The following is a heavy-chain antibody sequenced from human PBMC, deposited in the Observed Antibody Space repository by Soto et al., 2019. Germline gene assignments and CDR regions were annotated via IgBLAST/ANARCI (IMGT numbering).Heavy chain of an antibody. CDR2: IYHSGTN. J-gene: IGHJ4*02. Sequence: QVQLQDSGPGLVKPSGTLSLTCAVSGDSFSSNTWWTWVRQPPGKGLEWIGEIYHSGTNNYNPSRKCRVTISADRSKNLCSLTLVSSIAADTAVSYCAVPGSGDFDYWGQGNLVTVSS. CDR1: GDSFSSNTW. CDR3: AVPGSGDFDY. V-gene: IGHV4-4*02. D-gene: IGHD5-12*01.